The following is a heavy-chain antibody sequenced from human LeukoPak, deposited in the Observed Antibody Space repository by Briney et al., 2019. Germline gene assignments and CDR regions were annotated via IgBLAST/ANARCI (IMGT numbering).Heavy chain of an antibody. CDR1: SYTFTSYG. CDR2: ISAYNGST. V-gene: IGHV1-18*01. CDR3: ARASLALAAAGIDY. D-gene: IGHD6-13*01. Sequence: ASVKVSCKASSYTFTSYGISWVRLAPGRGLEWVGWISAYNGSTNYAQHLQGRVTMTTDTSTSTVYMELRSLRYDDTAVYYCARASLALAAAGIDYWGQGTLVTVSS. J-gene: IGHJ4*02.